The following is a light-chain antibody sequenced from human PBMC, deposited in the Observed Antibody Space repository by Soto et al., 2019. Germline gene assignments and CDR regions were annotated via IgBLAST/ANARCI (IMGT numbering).Light chain of an antibody. V-gene: IGKV3-20*01. Sequence: VWRQSPGTLSLSPGERASLSCRASQNVTSTYLAWYQQIPVQPPRLLIYAAFSRATGVPDRFSASGSGTEFTLTITRLEPEDFAVYYCHYHDSSPEFAFGPGTQVDI. CDR1: QNVTSTY. CDR3: HYHDSSPEFA. J-gene: IGKJ3*01. CDR2: AAF.